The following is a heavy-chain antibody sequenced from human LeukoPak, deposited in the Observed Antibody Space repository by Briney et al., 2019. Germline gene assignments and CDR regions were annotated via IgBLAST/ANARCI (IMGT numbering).Heavy chain of an antibody. Sequence: GGSLRLSCAVSGFIFSSDYMSWVRQAPGKGLEWVSTIYSGGSTYYADSVKGRFTISRDNSKNTLYLQMNSLRAEDTAVYYCARHDWFDPWGRGTLVTVSS. V-gene: IGHV3-53*01. CDR2: IYSGGST. CDR1: GFIFSSDY. J-gene: IGHJ5*02. CDR3: ARHDWFDP.